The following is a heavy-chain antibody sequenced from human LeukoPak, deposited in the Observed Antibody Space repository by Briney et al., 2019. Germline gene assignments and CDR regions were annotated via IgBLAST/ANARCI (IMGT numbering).Heavy chain of an antibody. CDR3: ARVVDSSVAHYDTSGLWGAFDI. J-gene: IGHJ3*02. CDR2: INPNSGDT. Sequence: ASVKVSCKNSAYTLTNYDISWVRQAPGQGLEWMGWINPNSGDTNCAQKFQGRVTMTRDTSISAVHMEMSRLRSDDTAVYYCARVVDSSVAHYDTSGLWGAFDIWGPGTMVTVSS. CDR1: AYTLTNYD. D-gene: IGHD3-22*01. V-gene: IGHV1-2*02.